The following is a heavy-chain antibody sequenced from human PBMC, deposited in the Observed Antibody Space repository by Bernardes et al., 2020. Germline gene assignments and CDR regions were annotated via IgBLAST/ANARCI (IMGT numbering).Heavy chain of an antibody. Sequence: ASVKVSCKASGYTFTGYYMHWVRQAPGQGLEWMGRINPNSGGTNYAQKFQGRVTMTRDTSISTAYMELSRLRSDDTAVYYCARKSPGGSGSYPDYWGQGTLVTVSS. V-gene: IGHV1-2*06. J-gene: IGHJ4*02. CDR1: GYTFTGYY. CDR2: INPNSGGT. D-gene: IGHD3-10*01. CDR3: ARKSPGGSGSYPDY.